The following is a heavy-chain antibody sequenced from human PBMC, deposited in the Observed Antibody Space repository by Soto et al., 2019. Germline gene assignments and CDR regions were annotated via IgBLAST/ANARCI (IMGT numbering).Heavy chain of an antibody. Sequence: QVQLVESGGGVVQPGRSLRLSCAASGFTFSSYGMHWVRQAPGKGLEWVAVIWYDGSNKYYADSVKGRFTISRDNSKNTLALQMNSLRAEDTAVYYCARDWGVNTQEEAFDIWGQGTMVTVSS. CDR1: GFTFSSYG. CDR3: ARDWGVNTQEEAFDI. J-gene: IGHJ3*02. CDR2: IWYDGSNK. V-gene: IGHV3-33*01. D-gene: IGHD3-16*01.